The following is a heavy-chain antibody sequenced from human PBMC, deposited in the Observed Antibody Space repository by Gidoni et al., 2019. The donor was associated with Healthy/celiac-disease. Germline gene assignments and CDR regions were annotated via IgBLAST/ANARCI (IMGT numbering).Heavy chain of an antibody. D-gene: IGHD3-3*01. CDR3: AKVSDFWSGYGDY. CDR2: ISYDGSNK. Sequence: QVQLVESGGGVVQPGRSLRLSCAASGFTFSSYGMHWVPQAPGKGLEWVAVISYDGSNKYYADSVKGRFTISRDNSKNTLYLQMNSLRAEDTAVYYCAKVSDFWSGYGDYWGQGTLVTVSS. CDR1: GFTFSSYG. J-gene: IGHJ4*02. V-gene: IGHV3-30*18.